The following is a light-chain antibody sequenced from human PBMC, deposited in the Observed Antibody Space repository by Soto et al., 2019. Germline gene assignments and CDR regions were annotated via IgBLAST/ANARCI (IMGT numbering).Light chain of an antibody. CDR1: QTIRSS. V-gene: IGKV1-39*01. CDR2: TAS. Sequence: DIQMTQSPSSLSAFVGDRVTITCRTSQTIRSSLNWYQQKPGKAPKLLIFTASSLQSGVPSRFSGSGSGTVFTLTISSLQPEDFATYYCQQSYTTPFTFGGGTKVEIK. J-gene: IGKJ4*01. CDR3: QQSYTTPFT.